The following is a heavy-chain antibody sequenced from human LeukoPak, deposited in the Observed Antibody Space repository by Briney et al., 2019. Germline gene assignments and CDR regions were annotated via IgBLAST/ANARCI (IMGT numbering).Heavy chain of an antibody. CDR1: GGSISRYH. J-gene: IGHJ4*02. D-gene: IGHD2-21*01. V-gene: IGHV4-59*01. CDR2: IYYSGRT. CDR3: ARGMWPGPYYFDF. Sequence: PSETLSLTCTVSGGSISRYHWSWIRHPPDRGLECIWYIYYSGRTNYNPSLKRRVAISVDTSKNQFSLKQSSVTAGHTAAYYCARGMWPGPYYFDFGRQGNRVRLSS.